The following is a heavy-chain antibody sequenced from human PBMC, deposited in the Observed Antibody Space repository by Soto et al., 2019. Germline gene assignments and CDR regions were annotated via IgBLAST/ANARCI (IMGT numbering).Heavy chain of an antibody. J-gene: IGHJ3*02. V-gene: IGHV3-23*01. D-gene: IGHD3-22*01. Sequence: SCKASGGTFSSYAMSWVRQAPGKGLEWVSAISGSGGSTYYADSVKGRFTISRDNSKNTLYLQMNSLRAEDTAVYYCAKDCSMIVVAPDAFDIWGQGTMVTVSS. CDR1: GGTFSSYA. CDR3: AKDCSMIVVAPDAFDI. CDR2: ISGSGGST.